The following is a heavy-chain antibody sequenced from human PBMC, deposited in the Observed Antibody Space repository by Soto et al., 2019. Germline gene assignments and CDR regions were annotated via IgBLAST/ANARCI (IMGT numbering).Heavy chain of an antibody. CDR1: GFTFSSYA. D-gene: IGHD3-10*01. CDR2: ISGSGGNT. Sequence: EVQLLESGGGLVQPGGSLRLSCAASGFTFSSYAMSWVRQAPGKGLEWVSAISGSGGNTYYADSVKGRFTISRDNSKNTLYLQMNSLRAEDTAVYYCANSPGYPSGSHLTYYMDVWGKGTTVTVSS. CDR3: ANSPGYPSGSHLTYYMDV. J-gene: IGHJ6*03. V-gene: IGHV3-23*01.